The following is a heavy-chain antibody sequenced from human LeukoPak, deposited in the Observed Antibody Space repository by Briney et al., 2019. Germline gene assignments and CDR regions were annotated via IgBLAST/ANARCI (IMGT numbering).Heavy chain of an antibody. D-gene: IGHD4-17*01. J-gene: IGHJ4*02. CDR3: ARGSTVIAD. CDR2: IYYSGST. V-gene: IGHV4-30-4*01. Sequence: SETLSLTCTVSGGSISSGDYYWSWIRQPPGKGLEWIGYIYYSGSTYYNPSLKSRVTISVDTSKNQFSLKLSSVTAADTAVYYCARGSTVIADWGQGALVTVSP. CDR1: GGSISSGDYY.